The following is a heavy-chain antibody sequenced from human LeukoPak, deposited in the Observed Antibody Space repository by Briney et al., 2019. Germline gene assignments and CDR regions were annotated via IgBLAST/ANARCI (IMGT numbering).Heavy chain of an antibody. D-gene: IGHD6-19*01. CDR3: ARGPYSGDWHFDF. V-gene: IGHV1-46*01. CDR1: GYTFTSCF. J-gene: IGHJ4*02. CDR2: INPSGGST. Sequence: ASVTVSYMASGYTFTSCFIHWVRQAPGQGLEWMGVINPSGGSTSYAQKFQGRVTMTRDTSTSTVSMELSSLGFEDTAVYYCARGPYSGDWHFDFWGQGTLVTVSS.